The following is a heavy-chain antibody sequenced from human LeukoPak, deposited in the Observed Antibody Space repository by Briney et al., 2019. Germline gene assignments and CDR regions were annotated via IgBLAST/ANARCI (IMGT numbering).Heavy chain of an antibody. CDR1: GFTSDDYA. CDR3: AKGDSGSYVRPADY. Sequence: PGGSLRLSCAASGFTSDDYAMHWVRQAPGKGLEWVSGISWNSGSIGYADSVKGRFTISRDNAKNSLYLQMNSLRAEDTALYYCAKGDSGSYVRPADYWGQGTLVTVSS. J-gene: IGHJ4*02. CDR2: ISWNSGSI. V-gene: IGHV3-9*02. D-gene: IGHD1-26*01.